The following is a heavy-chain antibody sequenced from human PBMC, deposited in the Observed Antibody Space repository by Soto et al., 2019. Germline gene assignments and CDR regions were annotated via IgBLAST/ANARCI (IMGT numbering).Heavy chain of an antibody. CDR2: ISGSGGST. V-gene: IGHV3-23*01. CDR1: GFTFSSYA. Sequence: EVQLLESGGGLVQPGGSLRLSCAASGFTFSSYAMSWVRQAPGKGLEWVSAISGSGGSTYYADSVKGRFTISRDNSKNTMYRQMSSLSAEDTAVYYCAKGKPPPYSSSSEDQPEQEKYADYCYYGMDVWGQGTTVTVSS. D-gene: IGHD6-6*01. CDR3: AKGKPPPYSSSSEDQPEQEKYADYCYYGMDV. J-gene: IGHJ6*02.